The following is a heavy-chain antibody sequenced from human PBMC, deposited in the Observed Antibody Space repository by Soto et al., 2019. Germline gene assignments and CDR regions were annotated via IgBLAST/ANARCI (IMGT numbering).Heavy chain of an antibody. J-gene: IGHJ3*02. D-gene: IGHD3-10*01. CDR3: AGSFKYGSGTFDAFDI. CDR2: IIPIFGTT. CDR1: GGTFSSYA. Sequence: QLVQSGTEVKKPGSSLKVSCKASGGTFSSYAISWVRQAPGQGLEWMGGIIPIFGTTNYAEKFRGRVSITADESTSTAYVELSSLRSEDTAVYYCAGSFKYGSGTFDAFDIWGQGTMVTVSS. V-gene: IGHV1-69*01.